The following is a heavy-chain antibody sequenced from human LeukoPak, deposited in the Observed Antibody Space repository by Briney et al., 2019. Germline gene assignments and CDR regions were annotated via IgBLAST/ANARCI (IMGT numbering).Heavy chain of an antibody. Sequence: PSETLSLTCAVYGGSFSGYYWSWIRQPPGKGLEWIGEINHSGSTNYNPSLKSRVTISVDTSKNQFSLKLSSVTAADTAVYYCARGYCSSTSCDISWFDPWGQGTLVTVSS. J-gene: IGHJ5*02. CDR2: INHSGST. CDR1: GGSFSGYY. V-gene: IGHV4-34*01. CDR3: ARGYCSSTSCDISWFDP. D-gene: IGHD2-2*02.